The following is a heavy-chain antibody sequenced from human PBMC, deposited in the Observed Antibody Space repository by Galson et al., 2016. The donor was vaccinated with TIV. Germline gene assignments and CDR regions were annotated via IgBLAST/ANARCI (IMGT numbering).Heavy chain of an antibody. V-gene: IGHV3-7*01. D-gene: IGHD2-2*01. CDR1: GFTFSSYW. CDR3: ARSDCGSAGCQGHDPFDT. Sequence: SLRLSCAASGFTFSSYWMSWVRQAPGKGLEWVANTKQDETEKYYVDSVKGRFTISRDNANNVLSLQMNGLRPEDTAVYYCARSDCGSAGCQGHDPFDTWGQGTLVTVSS. CDR2: TKQDETEK. J-gene: IGHJ3*02.